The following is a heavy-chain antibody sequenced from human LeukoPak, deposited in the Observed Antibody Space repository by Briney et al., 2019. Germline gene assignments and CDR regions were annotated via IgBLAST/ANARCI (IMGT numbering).Heavy chain of an antibody. Sequence: ASVKVSCKASGFTFTGYYMHLVRQAPGQGLERMGWINPNSGGTNYAQKFQGRVTMTRDTSISTAYMELSRRRPYDTAVYSCARVGKVGATRRWFDPGGEGTLVTVSS. V-gene: IGHV1-2*02. CDR3: ARVGKVGATRRWFDP. CDR2: INPNSGGT. D-gene: IGHD1-26*01. CDR1: GFTFTGYY. J-gene: IGHJ5*02.